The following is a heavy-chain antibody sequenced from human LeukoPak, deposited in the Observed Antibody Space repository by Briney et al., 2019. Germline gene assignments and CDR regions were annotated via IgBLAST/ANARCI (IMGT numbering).Heavy chain of an antibody. D-gene: IGHD3-22*01. CDR2: IKSKTDGGTT. V-gene: IGHV3-15*07. J-gene: IGHJ4*02. CDR3: TTARYYDSSGYYRDY. CDR1: GFTFTNAW. Sequence: GGSLRLSCAASGFTFTNAWMNWVLQAPGKGLEWVGRIKSKTDGGTTDYAAPVKGRFTISRDDSKNTLYLQMNSLKTEDTAVYYCTTARYYDSSGYYRDYWGQGTLVTVSS.